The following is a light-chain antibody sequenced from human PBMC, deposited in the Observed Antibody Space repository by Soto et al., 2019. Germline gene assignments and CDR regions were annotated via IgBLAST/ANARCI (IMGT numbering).Light chain of an antibody. V-gene: IGLV2-14*03. CDR3: SSYIGSNSFG. Sequence: QSALTQPASVSGSPGQSITLSCTGTNSDVGAYNYVSWYQHHPGKAPKLMIFDVSTRPSGTSNRFSGSKSGNTASLTISGLQAEDEADYYCSSYIGSNSFGFGTGTKLTVL. CDR2: DVS. CDR1: NSDVGAYNY. J-gene: IGLJ1*01.